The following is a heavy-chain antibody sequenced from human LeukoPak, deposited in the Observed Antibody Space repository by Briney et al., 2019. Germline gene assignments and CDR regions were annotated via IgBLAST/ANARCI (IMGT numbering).Heavy chain of an antibody. D-gene: IGHD3-10*01. CDR1: GGSFSGYY. Sequence: SETLSLTCAVYGGSFSGYYWSWIRQPPGKGLEWIGEINHSGSTNYNPSLKSRVTISVDTSKNQFSLKLSSVTAADTAVYYCARERGNYGSGSSNYYYYYYMDVWGKGTTVTVSS. CDR2: INHSGST. J-gene: IGHJ6*03. CDR3: ARERGNYGSGSSNYYYYYYMDV. V-gene: IGHV4-34*01.